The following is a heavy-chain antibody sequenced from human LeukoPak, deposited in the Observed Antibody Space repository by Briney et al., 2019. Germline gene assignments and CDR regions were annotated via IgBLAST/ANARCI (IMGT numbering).Heavy chain of an antibody. CDR1: EFTFSNSA. CDR3: AKGIYSSGWSYFDY. CDR2: LSGSGITT. D-gene: IGHD6-19*01. V-gene: IGHV3-23*01. J-gene: IGHJ4*01. Sequence: GGSLRLSCAASEFTFSNSAMSWVRQAPGKGLEWVSTLSGSGITTYYADSVKGRFTISRDNSKNTLYLQMNSLRAEDTAVYYCAKGIYSSGWSYFDYWGHGTLVTVSS.